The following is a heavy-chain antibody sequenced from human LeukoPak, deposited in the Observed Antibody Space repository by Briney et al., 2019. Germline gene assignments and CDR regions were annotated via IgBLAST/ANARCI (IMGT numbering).Heavy chain of an antibody. D-gene: IGHD4-17*01. J-gene: IGHJ4*02. CDR2: FYYSGST. Sequence: ETLSLPCRVPGGSITSYYWSWIRQPPGKGLEWIGYFYYSGSTNHNPSLKSRVTMSVDTSTNQVSLKLSSVTAPDTAIYFCARGDTVTTFDSWGQGTLVTVSS. CDR1: GGSITSYY. CDR3: ARGDTVTTFDS. V-gene: IGHV4-59*12.